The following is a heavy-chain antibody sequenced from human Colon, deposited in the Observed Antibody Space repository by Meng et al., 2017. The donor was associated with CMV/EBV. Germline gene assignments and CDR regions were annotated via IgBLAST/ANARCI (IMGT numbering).Heavy chain of an antibody. D-gene: IGHD6-19*01. J-gene: IGHJ4*02. V-gene: IGHV1-2*02. CDR2: INTYSGDP. Sequence: ASVKVSCKASGYTFTDYFIHWFRQGPGQGLEWMGWINTYSGDPYYAEKFQGRVTVTRDTYYNTAYLELSRLTSDDTAVYYCTRVASGWLIDYWGQGTQVTVSS. CDR1: GYTFTDYF. CDR3: TRVASGWLIDY.